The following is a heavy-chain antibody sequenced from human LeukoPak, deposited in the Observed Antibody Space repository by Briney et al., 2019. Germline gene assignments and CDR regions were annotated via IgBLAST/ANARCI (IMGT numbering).Heavy chain of an antibody. CDR3: ARESLLWFGELLLNY. J-gene: IGHJ4*02. D-gene: IGHD3-10*01. CDR2: INPKNGDT. CDR1: GYTFSDNF. V-gene: IGHV1-18*04. Sequence: ASVKVSCKASGYTFSDNFMHWVRQAPGQGLEWMGWINPKNGDTNYAQKLQGRVTMTTDTSTSTAYMELRSLRSDDTAVYYCARESLLWFGELLLNYWGQGTLVTVSS.